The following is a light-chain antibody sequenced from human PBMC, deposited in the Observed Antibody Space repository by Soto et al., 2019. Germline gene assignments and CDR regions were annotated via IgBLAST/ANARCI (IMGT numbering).Light chain of an antibody. V-gene: IGKV3-20*01. CDR1: QSLSGAY. J-gene: IGKJ1*01. CDR2: DAS. CDR3: QQYDTFPRT. Sequence: EIVLTQSPGTLSLSPGDRATLSCRASQSLSGAYLAWYQKKPGQAPRLLIYDASRRATDIPARFIGSESGTDFAHTSSRLEPAEFAVYFCQQYDTFPRTFGQGTKVEIQ.